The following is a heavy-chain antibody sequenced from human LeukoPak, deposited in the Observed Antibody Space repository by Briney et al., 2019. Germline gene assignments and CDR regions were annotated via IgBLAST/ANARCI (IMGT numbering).Heavy chain of an antibody. CDR3: AKVRGSGSYYYFDY. D-gene: IGHD3-10*01. CDR2: ISGSGGST. V-gene: IGHV3-23*01. Sequence: HPGGSLRLSCAASGFTFSSYAMSWVRQAPGKRLEWVSAISGSGGSTYYADSVKGRFTISRDNSKNTLYLQMNSLRAEDTAVYYCAKVRGSGSYYYFDYWGQGTLVTVSS. CDR1: GFTFSSYA. J-gene: IGHJ4*02.